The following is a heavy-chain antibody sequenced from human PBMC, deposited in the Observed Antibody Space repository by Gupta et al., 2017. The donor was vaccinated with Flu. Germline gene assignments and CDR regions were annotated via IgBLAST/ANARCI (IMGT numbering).Heavy chain of an antibody. CDR3: ARITRDGLRYFDY. CDR1: GFTFSSYS. V-gene: IGHV3-21*01. D-gene: IGHD2-8*01. J-gene: IGHJ4*02. CDR2: ISSSSSYI. Sequence: ASGFTFSSYSMNWVRQAPGKGLEWVSSISSSSSYIYYADSVKGRFTISRDNAKNSLYLQMNSLRAEDTAVYYCARITRDGLRYFDYWGQGTLVTVSS.